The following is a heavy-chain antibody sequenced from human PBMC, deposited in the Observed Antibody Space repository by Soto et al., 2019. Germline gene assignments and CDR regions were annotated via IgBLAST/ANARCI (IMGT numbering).Heavy chain of an antibody. CDR3: ARDRRGYYDFWSGSYYYGMDV. J-gene: IGHJ6*02. CDR2: IYYSGST. V-gene: IGHV4-31*03. CDR1: GGSISSGGYY. D-gene: IGHD3-3*01. Sequence: SETLSLTCTVSGGSISSGGYYWSWIRQHPGKGLEWIGYIYYSGSTYYNPSLKSRVTISVDTSKNQFSLKLSSVTAADTAVYYCARDRRGYYDFWSGSYYYGMDVWGQGTTVTVSS.